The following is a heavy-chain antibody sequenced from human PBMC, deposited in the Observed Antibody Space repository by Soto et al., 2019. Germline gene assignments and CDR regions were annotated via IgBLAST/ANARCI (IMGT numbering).Heavy chain of an antibody. CDR2: IKDDGGET. CDR1: GFSFSTYW. D-gene: IGHD3-16*01. Sequence: EVQLVESGGGLVQPGGSLRLSCAASGFSFSTYWMSWVRQAPGKGLEWVANIKDDGGETYYVDSVKGRFTISRDNAKTSLFLQMNSLRAEDTAVYYYAKGGHIDFCGQGTLVTVSS. J-gene: IGHJ4*02. V-gene: IGHV3-7*03. CDR3: AKGGHIDF.